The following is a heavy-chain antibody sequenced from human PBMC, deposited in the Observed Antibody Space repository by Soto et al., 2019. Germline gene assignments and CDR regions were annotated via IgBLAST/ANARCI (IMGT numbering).Heavy chain of an antibody. CDR1: GFTFSSYA. J-gene: IGHJ3*02. D-gene: IGHD4-17*01. CDR3: AEARDGDYAFDAFDI. CDR2: ISGSGGST. V-gene: IGHV3-23*01. Sequence: EVQLLESGGGLVQPGGSLRLSCAASGFTFSSYAMSWVRQAPGKGLEWVSGISGSGGSTYYADSVKGRFTISRDNSKNTLYLQMNSLRAEDTAVYYCAEARDGDYAFDAFDIWGPGTMVTVSS.